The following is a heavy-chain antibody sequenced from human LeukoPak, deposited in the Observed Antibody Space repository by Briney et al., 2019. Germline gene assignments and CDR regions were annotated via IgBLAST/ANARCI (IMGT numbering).Heavy chain of an antibody. J-gene: IGHJ3*02. CDR3: ARDWPCSSTSCGGAHDAFDI. D-gene: IGHD2-2*01. CDR1: GFTFSSYG. V-gene: IGHV3-33*01. Sequence: GGSLRLSCAASGFTFSSYGMHWVRQAPGKGLEWVAVIWYDGSNKYYADSVKGRFTISRDNSKNTLYLQMNSLRAEDTAAYYCARDWPCSSTSCGGAHDAFDIWGQGTMVTVSS. CDR2: IWYDGSNK.